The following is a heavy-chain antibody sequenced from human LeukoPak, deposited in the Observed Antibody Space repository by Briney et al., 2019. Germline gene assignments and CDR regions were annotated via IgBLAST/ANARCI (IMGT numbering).Heavy chain of an antibody. D-gene: IGHD3-22*01. CDR1: GGAFSSYA. V-gene: IGHV1-69*13. CDR2: IIPIFATA. Sequence: SVKVSCKASGGAFSSYAISWVRQAPGQGLEWMGGIIPIFATANYAQKFQGRVTITADESTSTAYMELSSLRSEDTAVYYCARGPITTRSHFDYWGQGTLVTVSS. J-gene: IGHJ4*02. CDR3: ARGPITTRSHFDY.